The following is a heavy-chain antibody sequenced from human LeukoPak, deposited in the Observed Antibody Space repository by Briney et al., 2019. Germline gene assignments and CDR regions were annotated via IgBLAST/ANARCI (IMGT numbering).Heavy chain of an antibody. CDR3: VKRYTSSYYFHC. CDR2: INSNGDST. V-gene: IGHV3-64D*09. CDR1: GFTFSSFA. J-gene: IGHJ4*02. D-gene: IGHD6-6*01. Sequence: AGTLSLSCSASGFTFSSFAMHWVRQAPGKGLEYVSAINSNGDSTYYADSVKGRFTIFRDNSKNTLYLQMSSLRAEDTAVYYCVKRYTSSYYFHCWGQGTLVTVSS.